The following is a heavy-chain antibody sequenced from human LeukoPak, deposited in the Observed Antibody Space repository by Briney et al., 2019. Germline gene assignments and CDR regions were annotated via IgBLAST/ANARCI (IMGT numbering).Heavy chain of an antibody. CDR3: VSGPLTAFDS. J-gene: IGHJ4*02. D-gene: IGHD7-27*01. Sequence: AGSLRLSCAASGFTFSSYGMHWVRQAPGKGLEWVAFIRYDGSNKYYADSVKGRFTISRDNSKNTLSLQMSSLRAEDTAVYYCVSGPLTAFDSWGQGTLVTVSS. V-gene: IGHV3-30*02. CDR2: IRYDGSNK. CDR1: GFTFSSYG.